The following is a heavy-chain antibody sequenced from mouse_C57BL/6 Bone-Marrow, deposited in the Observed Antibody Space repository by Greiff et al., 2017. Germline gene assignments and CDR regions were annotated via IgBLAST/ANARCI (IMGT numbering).Heavy chain of an antibody. CDR1: GYSFTDCN. CDR2: INPNYGTT. CDR3: ARENYYGSRGDFDV. D-gene: IGHD1-1*01. J-gene: IGHJ1*03. Sequence: EVQLQQSGPELVKPGASVKISCKASGYSFTDCNMNWVKQSNGKSLEWIGVINPNYGTTSYNQKFKGKATLTVDQSSSTAYMQLNSLTSEDSAVYYCARENYYGSRGDFDVWGTGTTVTVSS. V-gene: IGHV1-39*01.